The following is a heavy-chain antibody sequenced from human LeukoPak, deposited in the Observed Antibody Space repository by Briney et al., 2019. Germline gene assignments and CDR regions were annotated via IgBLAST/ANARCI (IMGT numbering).Heavy chain of an antibody. Sequence: SETLSLTCAVYGGSFSGYYWSWIRQHPGKGLEWIGYIYYSGSTYYNPSLKSRVTISVDTSKNQFSLKLSSVTAADTAVYYCARDLENDAFDIWGQGTMVTVSS. CDR3: ARDLENDAFDI. CDR1: GGSFSGYY. J-gene: IGHJ3*02. CDR2: IYYSGST. V-gene: IGHV4-31*11.